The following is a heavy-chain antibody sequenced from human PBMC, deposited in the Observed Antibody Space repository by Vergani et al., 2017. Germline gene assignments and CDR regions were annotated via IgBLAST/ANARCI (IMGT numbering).Heavy chain of an antibody. D-gene: IGHD1-1*01. V-gene: IGHV3-30*03. J-gene: IGHJ1*01. CDR2: ISYDGTQK. CDR3: ATRSCGTPGWQIGYFRE. Sequence: QVHLVESGGGVVQPGRSLRLSCVVSGFTSSYYGMHWVRQAPGKGLEWVAVISYDGTQKYYAGSVKGRFTISRDNSKSTLYLQMNSLRTEDTAVYYCATRSCGTPGWQIGYFREWGQGTLVTVSS. CDR1: GFTSSYYG.